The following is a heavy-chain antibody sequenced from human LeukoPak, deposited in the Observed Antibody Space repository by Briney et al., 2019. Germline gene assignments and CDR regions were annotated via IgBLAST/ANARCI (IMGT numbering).Heavy chain of an antibody. CDR1: GFTFSSYA. Sequence: GGSLRLSCAASGFTFSSYAMHWVRQAPGKGLEWVAVISYDGSNKYYADSVKGRFTISRDNSKNTLYLQMNSLRAEDTAVYYCARVGATPPSPYYYYYGMDVWGQGTTVTVSS. CDR2: ISYDGSNK. CDR3: ARVGATPPSPYYYYYGMDV. V-gene: IGHV3-30-3*01. J-gene: IGHJ6*02. D-gene: IGHD1-26*01.